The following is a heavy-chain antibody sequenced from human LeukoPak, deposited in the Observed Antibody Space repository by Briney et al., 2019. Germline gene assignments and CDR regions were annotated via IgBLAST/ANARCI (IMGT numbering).Heavy chain of an antibody. J-gene: IGHJ4*02. V-gene: IGHV3-7*04. CDR2: INQGGSKK. CDR3: ARAVAAADSY. D-gene: IGHD6-13*01. Sequence: GGSLRLSCTASGFTISTYWMSWVRQAPGKGLEWVANINQGGSKKYYVDSVKGRFTISRDNVKNSVYLQMNSLRAEDTAVYSCARAVAAADSYWGRGTLVTVSS. CDR1: GFTISTYW.